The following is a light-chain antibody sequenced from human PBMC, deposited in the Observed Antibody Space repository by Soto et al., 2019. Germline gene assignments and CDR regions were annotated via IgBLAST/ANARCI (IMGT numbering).Light chain of an antibody. V-gene: IGKV3-20*01. Sequence: ETVLTQSPGTLSLSPGERATLSCRASQSVSSSYLAWYQQKPGQAPRLLLYDASSMATGIADRFSGSGSGTDFTLTISRLEPEDFAVYYCQQYVRSPPSWTFGQGTKVEIK. CDR3: QQYVRSPPSWT. CDR2: DAS. CDR1: QSVSSSY. J-gene: IGKJ1*01.